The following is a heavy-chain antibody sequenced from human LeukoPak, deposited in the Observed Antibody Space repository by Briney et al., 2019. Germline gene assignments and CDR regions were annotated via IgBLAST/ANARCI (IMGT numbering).Heavy chain of an antibody. CDR2: MNPNSGNT. CDR3: ARGVDGDY. CDR1: GYTFTGYY. J-gene: IGHJ4*02. Sequence: GASVKVSCKASGYTFTGYYMHWVRQAPGQGLEWMGWMNPNSGNTGYAQKFQGRVTMTRNTSISTAYMELSSLRSEDTAVYYCARGVDGDYWGQGTLVTVSS. D-gene: IGHD5-12*01. V-gene: IGHV1-8*02.